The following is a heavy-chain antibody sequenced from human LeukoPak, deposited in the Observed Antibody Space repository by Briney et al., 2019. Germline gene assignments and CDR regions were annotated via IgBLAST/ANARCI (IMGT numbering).Heavy chain of an antibody. Sequence: GGSLRLSCAASGFTFSSFAMIRVRQAPGKGLEWVSVISNSGRTTYYADSVKGRFTISRDNSKNTLYLQMNSLRAEDTAVYYCAKEPPNCGGDCYSLIDYWGQGSLVTVSS. J-gene: IGHJ4*02. CDR2: ISNSGRTT. V-gene: IGHV3-23*01. D-gene: IGHD2-21*02. CDR3: AKEPPNCGGDCYSLIDY. CDR1: GFTFSSFA.